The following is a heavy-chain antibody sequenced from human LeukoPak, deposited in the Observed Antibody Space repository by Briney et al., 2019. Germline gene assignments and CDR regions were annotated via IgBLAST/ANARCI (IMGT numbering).Heavy chain of an antibody. J-gene: IGHJ4*02. Sequence: PSETLSLTCAVYGGSFSGYYWSWIRQPPGKGLEWIREINHSGSTNYNPSLKSRVTISVDTSKNQFSLKLSSVTAADTAVYYCARVHDFWSGSLDYWGQGSLVTVSS. CDR2: INHSGST. CDR1: GGSFSGYY. V-gene: IGHV4-34*01. CDR3: ARVHDFWSGSLDY. D-gene: IGHD3-3*01.